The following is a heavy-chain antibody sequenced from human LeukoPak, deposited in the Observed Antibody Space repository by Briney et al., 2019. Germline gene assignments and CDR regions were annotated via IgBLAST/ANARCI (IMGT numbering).Heavy chain of an antibody. V-gene: IGHV3-21*01. Sequence: GGSLRLSCAASGFTFSDYSMNWVRQAPGKGLEWVSSISSSSSDIYYAGSVKGRFTISRDNAKNSLFLQMNSLSAEDTAVYSCAREGTAIYVPDAFDMWGQGTVVTVSS. CDR2: ISSSSSDI. J-gene: IGHJ3*02. CDR1: GFTFSDYS. CDR3: AREGTAIYVPDAFDM. D-gene: IGHD2/OR15-2a*01.